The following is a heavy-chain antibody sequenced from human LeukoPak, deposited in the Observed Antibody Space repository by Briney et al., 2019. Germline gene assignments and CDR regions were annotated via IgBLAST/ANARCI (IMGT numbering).Heavy chain of an antibody. CDR1: GGSISSSSYY. CDR2: IYYSGST. CDR3: ARDRSWSDP. V-gene: IGHV4-39*07. J-gene: IGHJ5*02. Sequence: SEILSLTCTVSGGSISSSSYYWGWIRQPPGKGLEWIGSIYYSGSTYYNPSLKSRVTISVDTSKNQFSLKLSSVTAADTAVYYCARDRSWSDPWGQGTLVTVSS.